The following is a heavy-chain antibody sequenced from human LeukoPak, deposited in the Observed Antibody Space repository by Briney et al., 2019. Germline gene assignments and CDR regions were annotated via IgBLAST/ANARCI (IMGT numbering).Heavy chain of an antibody. J-gene: IGHJ4*02. CDR1: GHTFTSYG. Sequence: ASVKVSCKASGHTFTSYGISWVRQAPGQGLEWMGWISAYNGNTNYAQKLQGRVTMTTDTSTSTAYMELRSLRSDDTAVYYCARDDLYYYDSSGWVDYWGQGTLVTVSS. CDR3: ARDDLYYYDSSGWVDY. V-gene: IGHV1-18*01. CDR2: ISAYNGNT. D-gene: IGHD3-22*01.